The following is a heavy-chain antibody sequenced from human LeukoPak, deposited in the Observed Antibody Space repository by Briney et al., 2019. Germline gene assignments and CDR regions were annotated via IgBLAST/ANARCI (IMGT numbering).Heavy chain of an antibody. V-gene: IGHV3-53*01. J-gene: IGHJ4*02. CDR3: AREVYGSGSSFDY. D-gene: IGHD3-10*01. Sequence: QTGGSLRLSCAASGFTVSSNYMSWVRQAPGKGLEWVSVIYSGGSTYYADSVKGRFTISRDNSKNTLYLQMNSLRAEDTAVYYCAREVYGSGSSFDYWGQGTLVTVPS. CDR2: IYSGGST. CDR1: GFTVSSNY.